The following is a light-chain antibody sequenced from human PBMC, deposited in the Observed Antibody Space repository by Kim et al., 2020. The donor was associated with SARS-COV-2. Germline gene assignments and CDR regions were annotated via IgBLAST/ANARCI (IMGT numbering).Light chain of an antibody. CDR1: QSVSSN. V-gene: IGKV3-15*01. CDR2: DAS. J-gene: IGKJ4*01. CDR3: QQYNNWPRLT. Sequence: EIVMTQSPATLSVSPGERATLSCRASQSVSSNLAWYQQKPGQAPRLLIYDASTRATDIPVRFSGSGSGTEFTLTISSLQSEDFAVYYCQQYNNWPRLTFGGGTKVDIK.